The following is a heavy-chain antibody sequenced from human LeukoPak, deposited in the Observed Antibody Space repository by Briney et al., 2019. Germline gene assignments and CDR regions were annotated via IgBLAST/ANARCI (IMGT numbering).Heavy chain of an antibody. V-gene: IGHV5-51*01. J-gene: IGHJ4*02. CDR2: IYPGDSDT. D-gene: IGHD2-2*01. Sequence: PGESLKISCKGSGYSFTSYWIGWVRQMPGKGLEWMGIIYPGDSDTRYSPSFQGQVTISADKSISTAYLQWSSLKASDTAMYCCARLGGQTCSSTSCPLDYWGQGTLVTVSS. CDR3: ARLGGQTCSSTSCPLDY. CDR1: GYSFTSYW.